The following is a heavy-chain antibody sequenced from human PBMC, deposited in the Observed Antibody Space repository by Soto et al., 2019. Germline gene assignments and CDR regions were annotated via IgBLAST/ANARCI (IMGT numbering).Heavy chain of an antibody. Sequence: EVQLVESGGGLVQPGGSLRLSCAASGFTFSGYGRNWVRQAPGKGLEWVSYITSSSRTIYYADSVRGRFTSSRDHAKNSLFLQMNSLRDEDTAVYYCARTPRLVEGSFDHWGQGTLVTGSS. D-gene: IGHD2-2*01. CDR3: ARTPRLVEGSFDH. J-gene: IGHJ4*02. CDR1: GFTFSGYG. V-gene: IGHV3-48*02. CDR2: ITSSSRTI.